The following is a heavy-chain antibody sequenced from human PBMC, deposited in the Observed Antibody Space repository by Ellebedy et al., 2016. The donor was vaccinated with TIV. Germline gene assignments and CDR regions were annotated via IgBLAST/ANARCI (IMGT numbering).Heavy chain of an antibody. Sequence: GESLKISCAASGFTFSSYGMHWVRQAPGKGLEWVAVIWYDGSNKYYADSVKGRFTISRDNSKNTLYLQMNSLRAEDTAVYYCARAHIVVVPALSFWGQGTLVTVSS. V-gene: IGHV3-33*01. CDR3: ARAHIVVVPALSF. CDR1: GFTFSSYG. J-gene: IGHJ4*02. D-gene: IGHD2-2*01. CDR2: IWYDGSNK.